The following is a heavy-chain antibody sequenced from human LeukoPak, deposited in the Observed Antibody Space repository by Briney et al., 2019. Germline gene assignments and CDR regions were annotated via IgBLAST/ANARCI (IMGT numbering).Heavy chain of an antibody. CDR2: MNPNSGNT. CDR1: GYTFTSYD. Sequence: ASVKVSCKASGYTFTSYDINWVRQATGQGLEWMGWMNPNSGNTGYAQKFQGRVTITRNTSISTAYMELSSLRSEDTAVYYCARAPRVRTYYYYYYMDVWGKGTTVTVSS. D-gene: IGHD1/OR15-1a*01. CDR3: ARAPRVRTYYYYYYMDV. V-gene: IGHV1-8*03. J-gene: IGHJ6*03.